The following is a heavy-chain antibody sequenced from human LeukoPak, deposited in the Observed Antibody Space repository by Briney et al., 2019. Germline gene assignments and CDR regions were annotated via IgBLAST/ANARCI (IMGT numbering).Heavy chain of an antibody. CDR1: EFTFSAYG. D-gene: IGHD3-3*01. V-gene: IGHV3-30*02. CDR2: IRYDGSNK. Sequence: GGSLRLSCAASEFTFSAYGMRWVRQAPGKGLEWVAFIRYDGSNKYSADSVKGRFTIARDNYKNTLYLQMNSLRAEDTAVYYCAKDAQYYDFWSGWNNTYYYYMDVWGKGTTVTVSS. CDR3: AKDAQYYDFWSGWNNTYYYYMDV. J-gene: IGHJ6*03.